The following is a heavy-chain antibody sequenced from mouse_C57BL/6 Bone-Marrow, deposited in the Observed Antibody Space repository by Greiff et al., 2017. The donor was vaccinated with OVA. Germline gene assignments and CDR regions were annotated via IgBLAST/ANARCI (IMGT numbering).Heavy chain of an antibody. CDR1: GYTFTSYW. CDR3: ARQRVRYAMDY. J-gene: IGHJ4*01. CDR2: IHPNSGST. D-gene: IGHD5-1*01. Sequence: QVQLQQPGAELVKPGASVKLSCKASGYTFTSYWMHWVKQRPGQGLEWIGMIHPNSGSTNYNEKFKSKATLTVDKSSSTAYMQLSSLTSEDSAVYYCARQRVRYAMDYWGQGTSVTVSS. V-gene: IGHV1-64*01.